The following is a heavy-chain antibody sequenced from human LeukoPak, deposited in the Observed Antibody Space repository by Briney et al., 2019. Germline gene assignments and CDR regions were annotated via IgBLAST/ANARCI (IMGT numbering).Heavy chain of an antibody. V-gene: IGHV3-23*01. CDR1: GFTFSSYD. D-gene: IGHD6-13*01. CDR3: ASGEVAAADKDGYFDY. J-gene: IGHJ4*02. CDR2: ISGSGGSM. Sequence: GGSLRLSCAASGFTFSSYDMSWVRQAPGKGLEWVSVISGSGGSMYYADSVKGRFTISRDNSNNTLFLQMNSLRAEDTAVYYCASGEVAAADKDGYFDYWGQGTLVTVSS.